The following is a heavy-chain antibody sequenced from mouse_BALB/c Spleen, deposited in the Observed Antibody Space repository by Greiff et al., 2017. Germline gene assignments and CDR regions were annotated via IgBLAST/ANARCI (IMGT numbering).Heavy chain of an antibody. CDR3: ARNHGSRGWFAY. J-gene: IGHJ3*01. CDR1: GFSFTGYG. V-gene: IGHV2-6-7*01. CDR2: IWGDGST. Sequence: VKLVESGPGLVAPSQSLSITCTVSGFSFTGYGVNWVRQPPGKGLEWLGMIWGDGSTDYNSALKSRLSISKDNSKSQVFLKMNSLQTDDTARYYCARNHGSRGWFAYWGQGTLVTVSA. D-gene: IGHD1-1*01.